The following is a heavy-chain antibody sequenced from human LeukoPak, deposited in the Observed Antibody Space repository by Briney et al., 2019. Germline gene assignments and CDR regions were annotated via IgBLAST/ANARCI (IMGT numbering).Heavy chain of an antibody. J-gene: IGHJ4*02. V-gene: IGHV3-21*01. CDR3: ARDPPFDY. CDR2: ISSSGTYI. CDR1: GFTFSSYN. Sequence: PGGSLRLSXAASGFTFSSYNMNWIRQAPGKGLEWVSSISSSGTYIYYAASVKGRLTISRDNAKNSLYLQMNSLRADDTAMYYCARDPPFDYWGQGALVTVSS.